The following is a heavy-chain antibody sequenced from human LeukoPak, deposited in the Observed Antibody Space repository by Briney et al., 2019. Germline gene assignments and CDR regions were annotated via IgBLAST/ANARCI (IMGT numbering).Heavy chain of an antibody. CDR1: GYTFSRYH. Sequence: ASVKVSCKASGYTFSRYHISWVRQAPGQGLEWMGRISSHSGNTHYAQSLQGRVTMTIDTSATTAYMELRSLTSDDTAVYYCARGLGYCDSTSCYGELPGDYWSQGTLVTVSS. D-gene: IGHD2-2*01. CDR2: ISSHSGNT. V-gene: IGHV1-18*01. CDR3: ARGLGYCDSTSCYGELPGDY. J-gene: IGHJ4*02.